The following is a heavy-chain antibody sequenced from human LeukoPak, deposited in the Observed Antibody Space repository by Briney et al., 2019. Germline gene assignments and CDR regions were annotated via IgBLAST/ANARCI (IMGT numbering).Heavy chain of an antibody. J-gene: IGHJ4*02. V-gene: IGHV1-8*03. CDR1: GYTFTSYD. Sequence: GASVKVSCKASGYTFTSYDINWVRQATGQGLEWMGWMNPNSGNTGYAQKFQGRVTITRNTSISTAYMELSSLRSEDTAVYYCAKVVQMVREVTPFDYWGQGTLVTVSS. D-gene: IGHD3-10*01. CDR3: AKVVQMVREVTPFDY. CDR2: MNPNSGNT.